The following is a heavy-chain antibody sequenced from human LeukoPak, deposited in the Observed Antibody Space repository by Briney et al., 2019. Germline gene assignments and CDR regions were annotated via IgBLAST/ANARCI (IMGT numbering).Heavy chain of an antibody. CDR2: IKQDGSGK. J-gene: IGHJ4*02. CDR3: ATLGDIVVVVAAYFDY. Sequence: GGSLRLSCAASGFTFSSYWMSWVRQAPGKGLEWVANIKQDGSGKYYVDSVKGRFTISRDNAKNSLYLQMNSLRAEDTAVYYCATLGDIVVVVAAYFDYWGRGTLVTVSS. V-gene: IGHV3-7*01. D-gene: IGHD2-15*01. CDR1: GFTFSSYW.